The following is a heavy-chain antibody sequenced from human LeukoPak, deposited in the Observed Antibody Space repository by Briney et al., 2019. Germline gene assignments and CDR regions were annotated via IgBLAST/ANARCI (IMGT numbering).Heavy chain of an antibody. CDR2: ISWNSGSI. V-gene: IGHV3-9*01. Sequence: GGSLRLSCAASGFTFDDDAMHWVRQAPGKGLEWVSGISWNSGSIGYADSVKGRFTISRDNAKNSLYLQMNSLRAEDTALYYCAKGSIAVAGNFDYWGQGTLVTVSS. D-gene: IGHD6-19*01. CDR1: GFTFDDDA. J-gene: IGHJ4*02. CDR3: AKGSIAVAGNFDY.